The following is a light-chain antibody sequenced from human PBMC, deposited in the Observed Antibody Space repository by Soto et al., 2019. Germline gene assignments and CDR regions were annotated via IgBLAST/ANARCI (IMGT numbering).Light chain of an antibody. V-gene: IGLV1-44*01. CDR2: RNN. Sequence: QSVLTQPPSASGTPGQRVTISCSGSSSNIGSNTVSWYQQLPGTAPKLLIYRNNQRPSGVPDRFSGSKSGTSASLAISGLQSEDEADYYCAAWDDSLNGHVFGTGTKLTVL. J-gene: IGLJ1*01. CDR3: AAWDDSLNGHV. CDR1: SSNIGSNT.